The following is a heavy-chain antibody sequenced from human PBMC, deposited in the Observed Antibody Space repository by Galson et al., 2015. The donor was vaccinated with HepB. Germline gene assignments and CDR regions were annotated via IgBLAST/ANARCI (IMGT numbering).Heavy chain of an antibody. V-gene: IGHV3-7*03. CDR2: IKQDGSEK. D-gene: IGHD1-26*01. Sequence: SLRLSCAASGFTFSSYWMSWVRQAPGKGLEWVANIKQDGSEKYYVDSVKGRFTISRDNAKNSLYLQMNSLRAEDTAVYYCAIPSEQESPFDYWGQGTLVTVSS. J-gene: IGHJ4*02. CDR1: GFTFSSYW. CDR3: AIPSEQESPFDY.